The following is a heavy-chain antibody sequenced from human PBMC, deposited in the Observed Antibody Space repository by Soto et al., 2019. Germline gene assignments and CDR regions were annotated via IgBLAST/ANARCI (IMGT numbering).Heavy chain of an antibody. D-gene: IGHD3-10*01. CDR2: IYYSGST. V-gene: IGHV4-39*02. J-gene: IGHJ6*02. CDR3: ARDGFGDRYYYYGMDV. CDR1: GGSISSSSYY. Sequence: PSETLSLTCTVSGGSISSSSYYWGWIRQPPGKGLEWIGSIYYSGSTYYNPSLKSRVTISVDTSKNQFSLKLSSVTAADTAVYYCARDGFGDRYYYYGMDVWGQGTTVTVSS.